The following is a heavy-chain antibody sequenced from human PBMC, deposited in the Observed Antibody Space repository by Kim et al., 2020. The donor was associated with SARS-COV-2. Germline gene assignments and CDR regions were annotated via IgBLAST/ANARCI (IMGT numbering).Heavy chain of an antibody. D-gene: IGHD3-3*01. CDR1: GFTFNSYA. J-gene: IGHJ6*02. CDR3: AKGHWYYDFWSGYPMYYYYYGMDV. Sequence: GGSLRLSCAASGFTFNSYAMSWVRQAPGKGLEWVSAISGSGGSTYYADSVKGRFTISRDNSKNTLYLQMNSLRAEDTAVYYCAKGHWYYDFWSGYPMYYYYYGMDVWGQGTTVTVSS. V-gene: IGHV3-23*01. CDR2: ISGSGGST.